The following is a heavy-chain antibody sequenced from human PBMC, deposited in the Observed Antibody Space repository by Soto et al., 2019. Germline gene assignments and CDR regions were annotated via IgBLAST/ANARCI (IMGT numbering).Heavy chain of an antibody. D-gene: IGHD4-17*01. J-gene: IGHJ6*02. CDR2: IMPIPGTT. CDR1: GGTFRNDA. Sequence: QVQLVQSGAEVKKPGSSVKVSCKASGGTFRNDAINWVRQAPGQGLEWMGGIMPIPGTTKFAQKFQDRITITENESTNTVYMEVSSLRYDDTAVYYCARTVTTPPYYYYYYGLDVWGQGTTVTVYS. CDR3: ARTVTTPPYYYYYYGLDV. V-gene: IGHV1-69*11.